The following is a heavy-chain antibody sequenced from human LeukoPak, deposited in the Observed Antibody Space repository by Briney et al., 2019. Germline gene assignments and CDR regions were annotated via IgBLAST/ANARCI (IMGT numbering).Heavy chain of an antibody. CDR2: INPNSADT. D-gene: IGHD6-13*01. J-gene: IGHJ4*02. CDR1: GYTFTGFY. Sequence: ASVKASCKASGYTFTGFYMHWVRQAPGQGLEWMGWINPNSADTDYAQKFLGRVTMTRDMSISTIYMELTRLRSDDTALYYCARWDGYSSSPDYWGQGTLVTVSS. CDR3: ARWDGYSSSPDY. V-gene: IGHV1-2*02.